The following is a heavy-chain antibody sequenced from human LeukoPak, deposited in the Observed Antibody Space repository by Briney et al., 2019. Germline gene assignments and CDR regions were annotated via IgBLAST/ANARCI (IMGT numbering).Heavy chain of an antibody. J-gene: IGHJ4*02. CDR3: ARSRGYSYGPFDY. CDR1: GGSINSYY. CDR2: FYYSGST. D-gene: IGHD5-18*01. V-gene: IGHV4-59*01. Sequence: SETLSLTCTVSGGSINSYYWSWIRQPPGKGLEWIGYFYYSGSTNYNPSLKSRVTISVDTSKNQFSLKLSSVTAADTAVYYCARSRGYSYGPFDYWGQGTLVTVSS.